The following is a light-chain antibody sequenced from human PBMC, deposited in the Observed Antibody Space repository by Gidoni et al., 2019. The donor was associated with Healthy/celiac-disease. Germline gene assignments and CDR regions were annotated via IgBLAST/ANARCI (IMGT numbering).Light chain of an antibody. CDR2: AAS. CDR3: QQYYSYPQT. V-gene: IGKV1-8*01. Sequence: AIRMTQSPSSLSASTGDRVTLTCRASQGISSYLAWYQQKPGKAPKLLIYAASTLQSGVPSRFSGSGSGTDFTLTISCLQSEEFATYYWQQYYSYPQTFGQGTKVEIK. J-gene: IGKJ1*01. CDR1: QGISSY.